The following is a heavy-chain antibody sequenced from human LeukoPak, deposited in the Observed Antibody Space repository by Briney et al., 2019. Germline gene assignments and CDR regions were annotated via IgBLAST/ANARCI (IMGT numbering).Heavy chain of an antibody. CDR3: ARAGYRYCSGGSCPYYFDY. D-gene: IGHD2-15*01. CDR2: ISYDGSNK. J-gene: IGHJ4*02. V-gene: IGHV3-30-3*01. CDR1: GFTFSSYA. Sequence: GGSPRLSCAASGFTFSSYAMHWVRQAPGKGRGWVAVISYDGSNKYYADSVKGRFTISRDNSKNTLYLQMNSLRAEDTAVYYCARAGYRYCSGGSCPYYFDYWGQGTLVTVSS.